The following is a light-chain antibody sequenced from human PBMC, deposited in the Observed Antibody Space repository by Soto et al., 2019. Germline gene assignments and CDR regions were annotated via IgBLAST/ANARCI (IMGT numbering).Light chain of an antibody. Sequence: IVLTQSPATLSLSPGNSATLSCRASQNISNYLIWYQQKPGQAPRLLIYDVSNRATGIPDRLSGSGSGTDLSLTISRLEPEDFAVYYCQQRSHWPRTFGQGTRLEIK. V-gene: IGKV3-11*01. CDR2: DVS. J-gene: IGKJ5*01. CDR3: QQRSHWPRT. CDR1: QNISNY.